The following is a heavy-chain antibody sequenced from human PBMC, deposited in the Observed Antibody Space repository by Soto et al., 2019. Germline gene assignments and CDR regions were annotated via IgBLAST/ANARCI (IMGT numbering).Heavy chain of an antibody. CDR2: IYPDDSET. Sequence: PGESLKISCKGSGYSFSNNWIGWVRQMPGKGLEWMGIIYPDDSETRYSPSFQGQVTISADKSNNTAYLQWSSLEASDTAMYYCARHKGDYGMDVWGQGTTVTVSS. D-gene: IGHD3-10*01. CDR3: ARHKGDYGMDV. CDR1: GYSFSNNW. J-gene: IGHJ6*02. V-gene: IGHV5-51*01.